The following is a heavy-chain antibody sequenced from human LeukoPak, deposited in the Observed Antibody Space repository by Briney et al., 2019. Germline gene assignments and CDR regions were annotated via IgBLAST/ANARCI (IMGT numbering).Heavy chain of an antibody. Sequence: GGSLRLSCAASRFTVSSYAMSWVRQAPGKGLEWVSAIGYSGGSTYYADSVKGRFTISRDNSKNTLYLQMNSLRAEDTAVYYCAKFRGARGKMGPFDYWGQGTLVTVSS. CDR3: AKFRGARGKMGPFDY. CDR1: RFTVSSYA. J-gene: IGHJ4*02. D-gene: IGHD3-10*01. CDR2: IGYSGGST. V-gene: IGHV3-23*01.